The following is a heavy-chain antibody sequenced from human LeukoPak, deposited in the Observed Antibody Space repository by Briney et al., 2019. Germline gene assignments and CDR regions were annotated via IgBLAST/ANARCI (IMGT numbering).Heavy chain of an antibody. CDR3: ARSPHSSGSAGYYYYYYMDV. Sequence: GGSLRLSCAASGFTFSRSAMTWVRQTPGKGLDWVSSISSSGNTYYADSVKGRFTISRDNAKNSLYLQMNSLRAEDTAVYYCARSPHSSGSAGYYYYYYMDVWGKGTTVTVSS. CDR2: ISSSGNT. CDR1: GFTFSRSA. V-gene: IGHV3-69-1*01. D-gene: IGHD3-22*01. J-gene: IGHJ6*03.